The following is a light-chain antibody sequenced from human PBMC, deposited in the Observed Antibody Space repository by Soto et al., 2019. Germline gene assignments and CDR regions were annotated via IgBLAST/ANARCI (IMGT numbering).Light chain of an antibody. J-gene: IGKJ5*01. V-gene: IGKV3-20*01. Sequence: EIVLTQSPGTLSLSPGERATLSCRASQSVSSIYLAWYQQKPGQTPSLLIYATSSRATGIPDRFSGSGSGTDFSLTISRLEPEDFAVYHCQQYSSSPRTFGQGTRLEI. CDR2: ATS. CDR1: QSVSSIY. CDR3: QQYSSSPRT.